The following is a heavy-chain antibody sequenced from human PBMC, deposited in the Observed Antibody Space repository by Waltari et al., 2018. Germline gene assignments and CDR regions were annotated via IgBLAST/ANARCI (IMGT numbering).Heavy chain of an antibody. CDR2: IYYSGSN. CDR3: ARGVSAVGIDF. D-gene: IGHD2-15*01. V-gene: IGHV4-4*02. Sequence: QVHLQESGPGLVKPSETLSLTCTVSGVSISSGNWWIWVRQFPGQGLEWLGDIYYSGSNNYNPSLKSRLTISLDNSKNQFSLRLNSVTVADTAVYYCARGVSAVGIDFWGQGTLVTVSS. CDR1: GVSISSGNW. J-gene: IGHJ4*02.